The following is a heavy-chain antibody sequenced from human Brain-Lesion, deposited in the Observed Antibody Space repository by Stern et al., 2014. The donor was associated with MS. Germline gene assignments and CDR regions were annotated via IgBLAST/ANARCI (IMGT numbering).Heavy chain of an antibody. CDR3: ARGRVVPGFQYYATDV. Sequence: QVQLQESGPGLVKPSQTLSLSCTVSGGSISSGGYYWSWIRQPAGKGLEWIGRIFNSGSTSYNPSLKSRVTISIDTSKTQFSLRLTSMTAADTAVYYCARGRVVPGFQYYATDVWGQGTTVIVSS. J-gene: IGHJ6*02. CDR1: GGSISSGGYY. V-gene: IGHV4-61*02. CDR2: IFNSGST. D-gene: IGHD2-2*01.